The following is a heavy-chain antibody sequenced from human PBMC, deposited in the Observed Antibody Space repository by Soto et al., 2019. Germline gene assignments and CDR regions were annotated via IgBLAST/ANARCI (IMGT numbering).Heavy chain of an antibody. CDR3: ARGGPGYYGSGSYYPR. CDR1: GGAFSGYY. D-gene: IGHD3-10*01. CDR2: INHSGSI. Sequence: SETLSLTCAVYGGAFSGYYWSWIRQPPGKGLEWIGEINHSGSINYNPSLKTRVTVSVDTSTNQFSLKLNSVTAADTAVYYCARGGPGYYGSGSYYPRWGQGTLVTVSS. J-gene: IGHJ4*02. V-gene: IGHV4-34*01.